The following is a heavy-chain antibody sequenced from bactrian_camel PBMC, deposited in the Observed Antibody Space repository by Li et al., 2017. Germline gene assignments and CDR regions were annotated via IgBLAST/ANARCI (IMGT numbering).Heavy chain of an antibody. CDR1: GYTYNSYC. CDR2: INSDDTT. D-gene: IGHD7*01. V-gene: IGHV3S26*01. Sequence: VQLVESGGGSVQSGGSLRLSCAVSGYTYNSYCMAWFRQAPGKEREGVAAINSDDTTSYANSVKGRFTISQDNAKNTLYLEINNLKPDDTAVYYCAAELVPLHMVPVAYGYWGQGTQVTVS. CDR3: AAELVPLHMVPVAYGY. J-gene: IGHJ6*01.